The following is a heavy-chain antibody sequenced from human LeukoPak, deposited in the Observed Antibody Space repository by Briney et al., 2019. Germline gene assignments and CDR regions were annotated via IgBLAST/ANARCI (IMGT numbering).Heavy chain of an antibody. V-gene: IGHV4-30-4*01. J-gene: IGHJ4*02. CDR3: ARDTDYDSSGYTTV. CDR1: GGSISSGDYY. CDR2: IYYSGST. D-gene: IGHD3-22*01. Sequence: SQTLPLTCTVSGGSISSGDYYWSWIRQPPGKGLEWIGYIYYSGSTYYNPSLKSRVTISVDTSKNQFSLKLSSVTAADTAVYYCARDTDYDSSGYTTVWGQGTLVTVSS.